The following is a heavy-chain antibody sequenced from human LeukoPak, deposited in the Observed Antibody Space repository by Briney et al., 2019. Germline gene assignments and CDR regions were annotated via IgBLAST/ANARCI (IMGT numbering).Heavy chain of an antibody. CDR3: AREGQIQVFDY. V-gene: IGHV4-59*01. Sequence: SETLSLTCTVSGGSISSYYWSWIRQPPGKGLEWIGYIYYSGSTNYNPSLKSRVTISVDTSKNQFSLKLSSVTATDTAVYYCAREGQIQVFDYWGQGTLVTVSS. CDR1: GGSISSYY. D-gene: IGHD5-18*01. J-gene: IGHJ4*02. CDR2: IYYSGST.